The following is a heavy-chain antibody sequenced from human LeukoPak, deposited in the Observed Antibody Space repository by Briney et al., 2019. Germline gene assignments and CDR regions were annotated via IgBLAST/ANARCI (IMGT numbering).Heavy chain of an antibody. CDR2: IYSGGIT. J-gene: IGHJ4*02. CDR3: ASVYSLEGYFDY. V-gene: IGHV3-66*02. CDR1: GFTVRNNY. Sequence: PGGSLRLSCAASGFTVRNNYMSWVRQAPGKGLEWVSVIYSGGITYYAVSVKGRFTISRDNSKNTLYLQMNSLRAEDTAVYYCASVYSLEGYFDYWGQGTLVTVSS. D-gene: IGHD5/OR15-5a*01.